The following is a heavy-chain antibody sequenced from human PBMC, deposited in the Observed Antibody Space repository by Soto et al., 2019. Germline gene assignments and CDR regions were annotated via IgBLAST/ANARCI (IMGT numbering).Heavy chain of an antibody. CDR3: ARSSGSYSTEFDY. Sequence: SETLSLTCTVSGGSISSYYWSWIRQPPGKGLEWIGYIYYSGSTNYNPSLKSRVTISVDTSKNQFSLKLSSVTAADTAVYYCARSSGSYSTEFDYWGQGTLVTSP. J-gene: IGHJ4*02. CDR1: GGSISSYY. V-gene: IGHV4-59*01. CDR2: IYYSGST. D-gene: IGHD1-26*01.